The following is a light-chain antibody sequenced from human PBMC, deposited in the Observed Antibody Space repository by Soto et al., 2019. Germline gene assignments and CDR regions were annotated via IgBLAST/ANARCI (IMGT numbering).Light chain of an antibody. CDR3: QHYSDWLT. V-gene: IGKV3-15*01. CDR1: QSVSSN. Sequence: EIVMTQSPATLSVSPGERATLSCRASQSVSSNLAWYQQKPGQAPRLLIYGASTRAPGIPARFSGSGSGTEFTLTISSLQSEDFAFYYCQHYSDWLTFGGGTKVEIK. J-gene: IGKJ4*01. CDR2: GAS.